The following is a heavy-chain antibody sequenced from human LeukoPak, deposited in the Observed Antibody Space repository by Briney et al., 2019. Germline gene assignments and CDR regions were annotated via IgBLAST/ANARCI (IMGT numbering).Heavy chain of an antibody. J-gene: IGHJ5*02. D-gene: IGHD6-19*01. Sequence: ASVKVSCKASGYTFTGYYMHWVRQAPGQGLEWMGWINPNSGGTNYAQKFQGRVTMTRDTSISTAYMELSRLRSDDTAVYYCARPSSTGWSWVYASWGQGTLVTVSS. V-gene: IGHV1-2*02. CDR2: INPNSGGT. CDR3: ARPSSTGWSWVYAS. CDR1: GYTFTGYY.